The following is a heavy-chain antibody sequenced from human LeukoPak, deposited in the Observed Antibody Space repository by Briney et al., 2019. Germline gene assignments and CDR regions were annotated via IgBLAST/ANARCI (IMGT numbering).Heavy chain of an antibody. CDR3: AKDRPRLLWFGELLSNWFDP. Sequence: PGGSLRLFCAASGFTFSSYAMSWVRQAPGKGLEWVSAISGSGGSTYYADSVKGRFTISRDNSRNTLYLQMKSLRAEDTAVYYCAKDRPRLLWFGELLSNWFDPWGQGTLVTVSS. V-gene: IGHV3-23*01. D-gene: IGHD3-10*01. J-gene: IGHJ5*02. CDR1: GFTFSSYA. CDR2: ISGSGGST.